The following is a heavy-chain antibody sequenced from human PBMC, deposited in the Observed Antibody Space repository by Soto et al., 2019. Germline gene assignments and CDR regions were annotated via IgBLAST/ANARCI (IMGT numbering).Heavy chain of an antibody. Sequence: SETLSLTCTVSGGSISSGGYYWSWIRQHPGKGLEWIGYIYYSGSTYYNPSLESRVTISVGTSKNQFSLKLSSVTAADTAVYYCATYGGNTEGNYFDYWGQGTLVTSPQ. CDR3: ATYGGNTEGNYFDY. V-gene: IGHV4-31*03. D-gene: IGHD4-17*01. CDR1: GGSISSGGYY. CDR2: IYYSGST. J-gene: IGHJ4*02.